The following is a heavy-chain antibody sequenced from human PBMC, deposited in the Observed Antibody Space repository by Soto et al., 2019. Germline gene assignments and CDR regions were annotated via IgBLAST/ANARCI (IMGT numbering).Heavy chain of an antibody. D-gene: IGHD5-18*01. CDR3: ARASGYSYPPAYAMAV. J-gene: IGHJ6*02. CDR2: IHHSGKT. Sequence: SETLSLTCTVSGGSISSGGYYWSWIRQSPAKGLEWIGYIHHSGKTYYNPSLKSRVTISVDTSKSQVSLKLSSVTAADTAVYYCARASGYSYPPAYAMAVWGQGATVTVSS. V-gene: IGHV4-31*03. CDR1: GGSISSGGYY.